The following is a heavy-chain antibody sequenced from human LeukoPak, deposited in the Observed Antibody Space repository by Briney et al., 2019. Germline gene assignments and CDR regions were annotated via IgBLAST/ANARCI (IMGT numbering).Heavy chain of an antibody. D-gene: IGHD2-8*02. V-gene: IGHV1-46*01. CDR1: GFTFTNYY. CDR2: INPSGSST. CDR3: AREESGGYFDY. J-gene: IGHJ4*02. Sequence: ASVKVSCKASGFTFTNYYMHWVRQAPGQGLEWMGLINPSGSSTNCAQKFRGRVTMTRDTSTTTVYMGLSSLRSEDTAVYYCAREESGGYFDYGGQGTLVTVSS.